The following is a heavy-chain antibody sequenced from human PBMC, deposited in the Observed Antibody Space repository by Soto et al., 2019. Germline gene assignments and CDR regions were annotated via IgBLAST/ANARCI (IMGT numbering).Heavy chain of an antibody. D-gene: IGHD4-17*01. CDR3: ALHPRYGDYLRRFVTDY. V-gene: IGHV3-21*01. CDR1: GFTFSSYS. J-gene: IGHJ4*02. CDR2: ISSSSSYI. Sequence: EVQLVESGGGLVKPGGSLRLSCAASGFTFSSYSMNWVRQAPGKGLEWVSSISSSSSYIYYADSVKGRFTISRDNAKNSLYLQMNSLRAEDTAVYYCALHPRYGDYLRRFVTDYWGQGTLVTVSS.